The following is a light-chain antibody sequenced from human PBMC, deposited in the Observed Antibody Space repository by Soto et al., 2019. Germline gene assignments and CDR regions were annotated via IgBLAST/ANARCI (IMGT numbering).Light chain of an antibody. CDR2: DAS. CDR1: HSVSSNY. V-gene: IGKV3D-20*01. J-gene: IGKJ1*01. Sequence: EIALAQSPATLSLFPGERATLSCGASHSVSSNYLAWYQQKPGLAPRLLIYDASNRATGIPDRFSGSGSGTDFTLTISRLEPEDSAVYYCQQYGSSRTVGQGTKGDIK. CDR3: QQYGSSRT.